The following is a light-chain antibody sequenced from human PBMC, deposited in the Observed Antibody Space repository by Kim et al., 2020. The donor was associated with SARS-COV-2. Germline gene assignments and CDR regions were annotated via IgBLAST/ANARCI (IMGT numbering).Light chain of an antibody. Sequence: VSPGERATLSCRASQSVSSNVAWYQQKPGQAPRLLIYGASTRATGLPDRFSGSGSETEFTLTISSLQSEDFAVYYCQQFHKWPLTFGQGTRLEIK. V-gene: IGKV3-15*01. J-gene: IGKJ5*01. CDR1: QSVSSN. CDR2: GAS. CDR3: QQFHKWPLT.